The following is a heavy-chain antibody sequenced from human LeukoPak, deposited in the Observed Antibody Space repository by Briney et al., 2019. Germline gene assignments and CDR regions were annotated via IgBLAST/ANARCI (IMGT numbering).Heavy chain of an antibody. Sequence: GGSLRLSCAASGFTFGSYGMDWVRQAPGKGLEWVAVISYDGSNKYYADSVKGRFTISRDNSKNTLYLQMNSLRAEDTAVYYCATAISRGDYWGQGTLVTVSS. J-gene: IGHJ4*02. CDR2: ISYDGSNK. CDR1: GFTFGSYG. CDR3: ATAISRGDY. V-gene: IGHV3-30*03.